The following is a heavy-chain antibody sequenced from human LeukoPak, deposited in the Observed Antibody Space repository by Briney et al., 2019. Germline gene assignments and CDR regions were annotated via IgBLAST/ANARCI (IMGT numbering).Heavy chain of an antibody. D-gene: IGHD2-2*01. CDR1: GFTFSSYG. CDR3: AKSKTPYCSSANCLMFDY. J-gene: IGHJ4*02. V-gene: IGHV3-33*06. CDR2: IWYDGSNK. Sequence: GGSLRLSCAASGFTFSSYGMHWVRQAPGKGLEWVAVIWYDGSNKYYADSVKGRFTISRDNSKNTLYLQMNSLRAEDTAVYYCAKSKTPYCSSANCLMFDYWGQGALVTVSS.